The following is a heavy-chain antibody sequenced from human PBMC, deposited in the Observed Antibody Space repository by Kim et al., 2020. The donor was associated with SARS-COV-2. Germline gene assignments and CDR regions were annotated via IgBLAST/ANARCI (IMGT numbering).Heavy chain of an antibody. V-gene: IGHV4-38-2*02. Sequence: SETLSLTCTVSGYSISSGYYWGWIRQPPGKGLEWIGSIYHSGSTYYNPSLKSRVTISVDTSKNQFSLKLSSVTAADTAVYYCARVDTAMVTGTFQHWGQGTLVTVSS. J-gene: IGHJ1*01. CDR3: ARVDTAMVTGTFQH. CDR1: GYSISSGYY. CDR2: IYHSGST. D-gene: IGHD5-18*01.